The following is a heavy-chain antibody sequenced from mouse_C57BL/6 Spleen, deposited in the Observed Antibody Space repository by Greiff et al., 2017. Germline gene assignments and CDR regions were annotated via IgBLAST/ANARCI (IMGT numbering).Heavy chain of an antibody. Sequence: QVQLQQPGAELVRPGSSVKLSCKASGYTFTSYWMDWVKQRPGQGLEWIGNIYPSDSETHYNQKFKDKATLTVDKSSSTAYMQLSSLTSEDSAVYYCAREGTGTGYFDVWGTGTTVTVSS. CDR1: GYTFTSYW. CDR2: IYPSDSET. J-gene: IGHJ1*03. V-gene: IGHV1-61*01. CDR3: AREGTGTGYFDV. D-gene: IGHD4-1*01.